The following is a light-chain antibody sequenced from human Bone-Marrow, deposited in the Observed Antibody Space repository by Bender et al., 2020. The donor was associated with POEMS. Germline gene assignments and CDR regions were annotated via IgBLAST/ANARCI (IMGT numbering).Light chain of an antibody. Sequence: QSALTQPASASGSPGQSVTFSCTGTSSDVGAYNYVSWYQQHPGKAPKLMIYDVTKRPSGVPDRFSASKSGNTASRTVSGLQAEDEADYYCSSYAGSNSVMFGGGTKLTVL. J-gene: IGLJ3*02. CDR2: DVT. V-gene: IGLV2-8*01. CDR1: SSDVGAYNY. CDR3: SSYAGSNSVM.